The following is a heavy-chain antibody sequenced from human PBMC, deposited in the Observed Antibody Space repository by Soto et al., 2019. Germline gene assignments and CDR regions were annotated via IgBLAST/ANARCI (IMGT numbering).Heavy chain of an antibody. CDR2: INPNIGNI. J-gene: IGHJ5*02. CDR3: ARGRAWGSYYLIDA. Sequence: ASVNVSCTASGNTFTTYDITWVRQATGHGLEWMGWINPNIGNIGYAQKFQGRVTMTRDTAIRTGYMEVSRLRSDDTGVYYCARGRAWGSYYLIDAGGLEALVSVSS. V-gene: IGHV1-8*01. CDR1: GNTFTTYD. D-gene: IGHD3-16*01.